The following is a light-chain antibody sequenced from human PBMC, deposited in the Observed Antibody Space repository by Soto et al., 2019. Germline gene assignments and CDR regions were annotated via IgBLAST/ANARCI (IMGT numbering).Light chain of an antibody. J-gene: IGKJ1*01. CDR3: QQYNNWWT. V-gene: IGKV3-15*01. CDR1: HSVRGN. CDR2: DAS. Sequence: IVMTQSPATLSVSPGERATLSCRASHSVRGNLAWYQQKPGQAPRLLIYDASIRATGIPARFSGSGSGTEFTLTISGLQSEDLAVYYCQQYNNWWTFGQGTKVEIK.